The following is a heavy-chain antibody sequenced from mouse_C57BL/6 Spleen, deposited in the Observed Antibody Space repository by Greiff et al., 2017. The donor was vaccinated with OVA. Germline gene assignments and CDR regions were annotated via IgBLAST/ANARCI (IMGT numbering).Heavy chain of an antibody. V-gene: IGHV1-85*01. J-gene: IGHJ3*01. CDR1: GYTFTSYD. D-gene: IGHD2-3*01. CDR3: AREDDGYLFAY. CDR2: IYPRDGST. Sequence: VQLQQSGPELVKPGASVKLSCKASGYTFTSYDINWVKQRPGQGLEWIGWIYPRDGSTKYNEKFKGKATLTVDTSSSTAYMELHSLTSEDSAVYFCAREDDGYLFAYWGQGTLVTVSA.